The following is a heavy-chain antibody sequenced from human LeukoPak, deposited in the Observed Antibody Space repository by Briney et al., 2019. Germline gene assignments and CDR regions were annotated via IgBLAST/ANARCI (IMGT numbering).Heavy chain of an antibody. J-gene: IGHJ4*02. CDR3: ATTTLRGGYDY. V-gene: IGHV4-59*01. CDR2: IYYSGST. Sequence: PSETLSLTCTVSGGSISSYYWSWIRQPPGQGLEWIGYIYYSGSTIYNPSLKSRVTISVDTSKSQFSLKLSSVTAADTAVYYCATTTLRGGYDYWGQGTLVTVSS. D-gene: IGHD3-16*01. CDR1: GGSISSYY.